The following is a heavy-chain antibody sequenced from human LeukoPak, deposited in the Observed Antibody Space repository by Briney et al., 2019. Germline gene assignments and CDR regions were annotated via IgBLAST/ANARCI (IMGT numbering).Heavy chain of an antibody. J-gene: IGHJ4*02. CDR1: GFTFSSYA. CDR2: ISGSGGST. CDR3: AGDRTGTPIL. D-gene: IGHD1-1*01. Sequence: GGSLRLSCAASGFTFSSYAMSWVRQAPGKGLEWVSAISGSGGSTYYADSVKGRFTISRDNAKSSLYLQMNSLRAEDTAVYYCAGDRTGTPILWGQGTLVTVSS. V-gene: IGHV3-23*01.